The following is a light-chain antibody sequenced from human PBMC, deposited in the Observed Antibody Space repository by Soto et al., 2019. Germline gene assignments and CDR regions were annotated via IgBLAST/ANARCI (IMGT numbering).Light chain of an antibody. Sequence: ETVMTQSPATLSVSPGQGATLSCRASQRFGNDLAWHQQKAGQAPRLLIYGASTRATAIPARFSASGSGTEFTLTITSLQSEDFAAYYCQQYNNCPLTLGGGTKVDIK. CDR1: QRFGND. CDR2: GAS. V-gene: IGKV3-15*01. CDR3: QQYNNCPLT. J-gene: IGKJ4*01.